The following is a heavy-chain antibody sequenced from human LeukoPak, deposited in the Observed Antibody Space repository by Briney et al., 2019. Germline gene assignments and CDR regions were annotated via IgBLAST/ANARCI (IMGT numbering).Heavy chain of an antibody. J-gene: IGHJ4*02. Sequence: GGSLRLSCAASGFTFSSYAMSWVRQAPGKGLEWVSAISGSGGSTYYADSVKGRFTISRDNSKNTLYLQMNSLRAEDTAVYYSAKAPVPYCGGDCLRVNYFDYWGQGTLVTVSS. V-gene: IGHV3-23*01. CDR1: GFTFSSYA. CDR3: AKAPVPYCGGDCLRVNYFDY. D-gene: IGHD2-21*02. CDR2: ISGSGGST.